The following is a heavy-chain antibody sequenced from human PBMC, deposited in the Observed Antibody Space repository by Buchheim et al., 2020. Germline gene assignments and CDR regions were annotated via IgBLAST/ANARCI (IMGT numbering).Heavy chain of an antibody. Sequence: EVQLVESGGGLVKPGGSLRLSCAASGFTFSSYSMNWVRQAPGKGLEWVSSISSSSSYIYYADSVKGRFTISRDNAKNTLYLQMNSLRAEDTAVYYCAKALGVQETNWFDPWGQGTL. J-gene: IGHJ5*02. D-gene: IGHD3-16*01. V-gene: IGHV3-21*01. CDR1: GFTFSSYS. CDR3: AKALGVQETNWFDP. CDR2: ISSSSSYI.